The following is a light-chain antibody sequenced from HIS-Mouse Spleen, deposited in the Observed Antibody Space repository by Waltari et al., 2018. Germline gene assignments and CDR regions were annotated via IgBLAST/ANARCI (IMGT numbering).Light chain of an antibody. CDR2: EDS. CDR3: YSTDSSGNHRV. CDR1: ALPTTY. J-gene: IGLJ2*01. Sequence: SYELTQPPSVSVSPGQTARITCPGDALPTTYAYWYQQKSGQAPVLVIYEDSKRPSGSPERFSGSSSGTMATLTISGAQVEDEADYYCYSTDSSGNHRVFGGGTKLTVL. V-gene: IGLV3-10*01.